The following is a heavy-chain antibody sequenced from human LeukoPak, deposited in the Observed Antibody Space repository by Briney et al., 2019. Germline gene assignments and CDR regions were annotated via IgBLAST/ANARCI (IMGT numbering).Heavy chain of an antibody. D-gene: IGHD5-24*01. Sequence: GGSLRLSCAASGFTFSSYAMHWVRQAPGKGLERVAVISYDGSNKYYADSVKGRFTISRDNSKNTLYLQMNSLRADDTAVYYCAMKAVPRPRLHDAFDFWGQVTVVSVSS. CDR2: ISYDGSNK. V-gene: IGHV3-30*04. CDR1: GFTFSSYA. CDR3: AMKAVPRPRLHDAFDF. J-gene: IGHJ3*01.